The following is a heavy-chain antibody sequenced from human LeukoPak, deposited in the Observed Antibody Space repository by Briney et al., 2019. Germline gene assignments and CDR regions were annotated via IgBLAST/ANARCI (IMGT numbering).Heavy chain of an antibody. J-gene: IGHJ4*02. V-gene: IGHV3-7*01. CDR3: GRWGIEAAIDY. Sequence: GGSLRLSCATPGFTFSPYWMNWVRQAPGKGLEWVANVNPDGSETYYLDSVKGRFTISRDNVKNSLYLLMNSLRAEDTAVYYCGRWGIEAAIDYWGQGTLVTVSS. CDR2: VNPDGSET. D-gene: IGHD2-2*01. CDR1: GFTFSPYW.